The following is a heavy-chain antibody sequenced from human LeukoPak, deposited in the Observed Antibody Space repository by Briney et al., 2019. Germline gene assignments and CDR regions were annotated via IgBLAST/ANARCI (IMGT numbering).Heavy chain of an antibody. CDR2: IYHSGST. Sequence: SETLSLTCTVSGGSIGTYYWSWIRQPPGKGLEWIGYIYHSGSTYYNPSLKSRVTISVDRSKNQFSLKLSSVTAADTAVYYCARGPVMVVYYYMDVWGKGTTVTVSS. D-gene: IGHD2-8*01. J-gene: IGHJ6*03. CDR1: GGSIGTYY. V-gene: IGHV4-59*12. CDR3: ARGPVMVVYYYMDV.